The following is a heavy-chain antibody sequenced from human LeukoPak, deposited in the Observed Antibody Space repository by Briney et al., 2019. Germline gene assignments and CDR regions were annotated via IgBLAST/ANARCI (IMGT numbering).Heavy chain of an antibody. Sequence: SETLSLTCAVYGGSFSDYYWSWIRQPPGKGLQWIGEINHSGSTNYNPSLKSRVTISVDTSRNHFSLHLRSVTPDDTAIYYCAGGYALDVWSQGTMVTVSS. CDR1: GGSFSDYY. CDR3: AGGYALDV. V-gene: IGHV4-34*01. CDR2: INHSGST. J-gene: IGHJ3*01.